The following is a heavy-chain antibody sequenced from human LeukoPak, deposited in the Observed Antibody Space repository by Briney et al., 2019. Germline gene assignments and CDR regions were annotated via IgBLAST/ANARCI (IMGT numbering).Heavy chain of an antibody. Sequence: SETLSLTCTVSGGSISSYYWSWIRQPPGKGLEWIGEINHSGSTNYNPSLKSRVTISVDTSKNQFSLKLSSVTAADTAVYYCARGNSYGTFDYWGQGTLVTVSS. V-gene: IGHV4-34*01. D-gene: IGHD5-18*01. J-gene: IGHJ4*02. CDR3: ARGNSYGTFDY. CDR1: GGSISSYY. CDR2: INHSGST.